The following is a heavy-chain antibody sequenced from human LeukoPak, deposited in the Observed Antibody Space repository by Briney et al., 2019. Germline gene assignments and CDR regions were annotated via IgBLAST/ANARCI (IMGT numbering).Heavy chain of an antibody. CDR2: IRYDGSNK. CDR3: AKDRDGRYYDFWSGPGHYYMDV. Sequence: GGSLRLSCAASGFTFSSYAMHWVRQAPGKGLEWVAFIRYDGSNKYYADSVKGRFTISRDNSKNTLYLQMNSLRAEDTAVYYCAKDRDGRYYDFWSGPGHYYMDVWGKGTTVTVSS. CDR1: GFTFSSYA. V-gene: IGHV3-30*02. J-gene: IGHJ6*03. D-gene: IGHD3-3*01.